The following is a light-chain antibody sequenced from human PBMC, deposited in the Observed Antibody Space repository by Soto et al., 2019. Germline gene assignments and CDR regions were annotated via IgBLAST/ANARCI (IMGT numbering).Light chain of an antibody. Sequence: QSALTQPASVSGSPGQSITISCTGTSSDVGYYNYVSWYRQHPGKAPRLMIYEVNNRPSGVSNRFSGSKSGNTASLTISGLQAKDEADYYCSSCTSSSTLLYVFGTGTKLTVL. CDR3: SSCTSSSTLLYV. J-gene: IGLJ1*01. V-gene: IGLV2-14*01. CDR1: SSDVGYYNY. CDR2: EVN.